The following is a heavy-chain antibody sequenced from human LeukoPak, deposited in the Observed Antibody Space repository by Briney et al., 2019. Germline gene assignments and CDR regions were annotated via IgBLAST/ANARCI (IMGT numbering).Heavy chain of an antibody. Sequence: GGSLRLSCAASGFTFSSYSMNWVRQAPGKGLEWVSSISSSSSYIYYADSVKGRFTISRDNAKNSLYLQMNSLRAEDTAVYYCARDQGGYCSSTSCYTTAFDIWGQGTMVTVSS. CDR1: GFTFSSYS. D-gene: IGHD2-2*02. J-gene: IGHJ3*02. V-gene: IGHV3-21*01. CDR3: ARDQGGYCSSTSCYTTAFDI. CDR2: ISSSSSYI.